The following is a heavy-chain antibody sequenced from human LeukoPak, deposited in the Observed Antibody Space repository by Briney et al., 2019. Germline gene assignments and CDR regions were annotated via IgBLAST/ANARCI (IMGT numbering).Heavy chain of an antibody. CDR3: AKDKRAAFGAFDI. D-gene: IGHD3-3*02. Sequence: PGGSLRLSCAASGFTFDDYAMHWVRQAPGKGLEWVSGISWNSGSIGYADSVKGRFTISRDSAKNSLYLQMNSLRAEDTALYYCAKDKRAAFGAFDIWGQGTMVTVSS. J-gene: IGHJ3*02. CDR1: GFTFDDYA. CDR2: ISWNSGSI. V-gene: IGHV3-9*01.